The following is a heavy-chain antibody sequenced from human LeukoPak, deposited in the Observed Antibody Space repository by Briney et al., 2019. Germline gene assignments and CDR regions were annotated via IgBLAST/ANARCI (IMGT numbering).Heavy chain of an antibody. D-gene: IGHD2-15*01. CDR2: ISGSGGST. CDR3: TTRGGGFSIFDY. V-gene: IGHV3-23*01. CDR1: GFTFSSYA. J-gene: IGHJ4*02. Sequence: GGSLRLSCAASGFTFSSYAMSWVRQAPGKGLEWVSAISGSGGSTYYADSVKGRFTISRDNSKNTLYLQMNSLKTEDTAVYYCTTRGGGFSIFDYWGQGTLVTVSS.